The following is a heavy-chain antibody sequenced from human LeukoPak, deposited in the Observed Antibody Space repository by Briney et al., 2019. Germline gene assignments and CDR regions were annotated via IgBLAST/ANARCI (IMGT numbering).Heavy chain of an antibody. J-gene: IGHJ5*02. V-gene: IGHV4-34*01. CDR1: GGSFSGYY. D-gene: IGHD3-3*01. CDR3: ARRGYYDSVKWFDP. Sequence: NPSETLSLTCAVYGGSFSGYYWSWIRQPPGKGLEWIGEINHSGSTNYNPSLKSRVTISVDTSKNQFSLQLSSVTAADTAVYYCARRGYYDSVKWFDPWGQGTLVTVSS. CDR2: INHSGST.